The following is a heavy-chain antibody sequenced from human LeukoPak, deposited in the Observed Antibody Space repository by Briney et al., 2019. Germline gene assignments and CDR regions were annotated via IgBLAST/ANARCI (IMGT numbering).Heavy chain of an antibody. CDR3: ACLILGYICGTYRGRGSYFVF. D-gene: IGHD3-16*02. Sequence: PGGSLRLSCAASGFSFSRYEMNWVRQAPGKGLEWVAFISNDGSNIYYVDSVKGRFTVSRDNSKKTLYLQMNSLRAEDTAVYYCACLILGYICGTYRGRGSYFVFWGQGPLVTVSS. CDR1: GFSFSRYE. CDR2: ISNDGSNI. J-gene: IGHJ4*02. V-gene: IGHV3-48*03.